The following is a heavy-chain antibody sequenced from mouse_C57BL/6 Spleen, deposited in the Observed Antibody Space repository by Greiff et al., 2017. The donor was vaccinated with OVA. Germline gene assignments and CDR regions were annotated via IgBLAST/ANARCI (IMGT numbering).Heavy chain of an antibody. Sequence: DVMLVESGGGLVKPGGSLKLSCAASGFTFSDYGMHWVRQAPEKGLEWVAYISSGSSTIYYADTVKGRFTISRDNAKNTLFLQMTSLRSEDTAMYYCARREYGAWFAYWGQGTLVTVSA. D-gene: IGHD5-1*01. CDR3: ARREYGAWFAY. CDR2: ISSGSSTI. J-gene: IGHJ3*01. V-gene: IGHV5-17*01. CDR1: GFTFSDYG.